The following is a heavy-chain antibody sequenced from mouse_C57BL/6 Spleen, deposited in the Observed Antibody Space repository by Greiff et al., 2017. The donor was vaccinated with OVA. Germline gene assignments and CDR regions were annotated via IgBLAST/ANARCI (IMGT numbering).Heavy chain of an antibody. V-gene: IGHV5-9*01. CDR2: ISGGGGNT. J-gene: IGHJ1*03. CDR1: GFTFSSYT. CDR3: ARPYGSSYSWYFDV. Sequence: DVKLVESGGGLVKPGGSLKLSCAASGFTFSSYTMSWVRQTPEKRLEWVATISGGGGNTYYPDSVKGRFTISRDNAKNTLYLQMSSLRSEDTALYYCARPYGSSYSWYFDVWGTGTTVTVSS. D-gene: IGHD1-1*01.